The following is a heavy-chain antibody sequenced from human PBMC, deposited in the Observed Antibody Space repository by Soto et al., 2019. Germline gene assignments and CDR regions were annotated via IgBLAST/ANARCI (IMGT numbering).Heavy chain of an antibody. CDR1: GFTFSNAW. Sequence: LRLSCAASGFTFSNAWMSWVRQAPGKGLEWVGRIKSKTDGGTTDYAAPVKGRFTISRDDSKNTLYLQMNSLKTEDTAVYYGPELDYYDSSGYPGWGQGTLVTGSS. CDR3: PELDYYDSSGYPG. J-gene: IGHJ4*02. CDR2: IKSKTDGGTT. V-gene: IGHV3-15*01. D-gene: IGHD3-22*01.